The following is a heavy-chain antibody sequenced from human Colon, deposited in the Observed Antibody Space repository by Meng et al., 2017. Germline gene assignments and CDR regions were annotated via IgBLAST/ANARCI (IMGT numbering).Heavy chain of an antibody. CDR1: GGPFTSGNF. CDR2: IYDYGRT. J-gene: IGHJ4*02. V-gene: IGHV4-4*02. D-gene: IGHD1-7*01. CDR3: GRDQGRELINH. Sequence: VQLQEAGPGLVKPSGTLSLTCTVSGGPFTSGNFWGWVRQTPGKGLEWIGEIYDYGRTNYNPSLMSRVTISIDKSKNQFYLSLFSVTAADTAVYYCGRDQGRELINHWGQGTLVTVSS.